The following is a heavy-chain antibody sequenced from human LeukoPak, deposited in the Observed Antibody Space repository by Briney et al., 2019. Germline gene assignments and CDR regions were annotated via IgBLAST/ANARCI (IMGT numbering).Heavy chain of an antibody. V-gene: IGHV3-23*01. D-gene: IGHD6-25*01. CDR3: AKAITATTGYFDY. J-gene: IGHJ4*02. CDR2: ISSGGGTT. CDR1: GFTFSNYA. Sequence: GGSPRLSCAASGFTFSNYAMTWVRQAPGKGLEWVSGISSGGGTTNHADSVKGRLTISRDNSKNTLYLQMNSLRAEDTAVYYCAKAITATTGYFDYWGQGSLVTVSS.